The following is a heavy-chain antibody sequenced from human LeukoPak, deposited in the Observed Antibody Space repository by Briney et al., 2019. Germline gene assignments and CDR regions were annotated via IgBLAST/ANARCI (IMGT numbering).Heavy chain of an antibody. CDR1: GGSISSSSYY. V-gene: IGHV4-39*07. CDR2: IYYSGST. D-gene: IGHD1-26*01. J-gene: IGHJ3*02. Sequence: PSETASLTCTVSGGSISSSSYYWGWIRQPPGKGLEWIGTIYYSGSTYYNPSLKSRVTISVDTSKNQFSLKLSSVTAADTAVYYCASRGGGSYADYGAFDIWGQGTMVTVSS. CDR3: ASRGGGSYADYGAFDI.